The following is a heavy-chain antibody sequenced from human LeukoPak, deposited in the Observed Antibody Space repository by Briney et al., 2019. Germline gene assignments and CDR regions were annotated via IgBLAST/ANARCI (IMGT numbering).Heavy chain of an antibody. CDR3: ARGHYDFWSGRRRRWFDP. V-gene: IGHV4-39*07. CDR2: IYYSGNT. Sequence: SETLSLTCSVSGGSIRSTTYYWGWIRQPPGKGLEWIGSIYYSGNTYYSPSLMSRVTISVDTSKNQFSLNLSSVTAADTAVYYCARGHYDFWSGRRRRWFDPWGQGTLVTVSS. D-gene: IGHD3-3*01. J-gene: IGHJ5*02. CDR1: GGSIRSTTYY.